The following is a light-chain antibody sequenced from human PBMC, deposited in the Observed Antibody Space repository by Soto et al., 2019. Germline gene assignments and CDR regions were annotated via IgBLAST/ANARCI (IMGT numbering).Light chain of an antibody. CDR2: PTN. V-gene: IGLV8-61*01. CDR3: VFYINGGIS. Sequence: QTVVTQEPSLSVSPGGTVTLTCALSSGSVSPADYPTWYQQTPGQSPRTLIYPTNTRSSGVPDRFSGSILGNKAALIITGAQADDEADYCCVFYINGGISVGGGTKLTVL. CDR1: SGSVSPADY. J-gene: IGLJ2*01.